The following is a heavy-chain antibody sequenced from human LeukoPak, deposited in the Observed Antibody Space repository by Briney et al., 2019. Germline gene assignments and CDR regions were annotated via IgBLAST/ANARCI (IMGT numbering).Heavy chain of an antibody. Sequence: ASVKVSCTASGYTFTSYDINWVRQATGQGLEWMGWMNPNSGNTGYAQKFQGRVTMTRNTSISTAYMELSSLRSEDTAVYYCAREGGDGYNFNYWGQGTLVTVSS. CDR3: AREGGDGYNFNY. CDR2: MNPNSGNT. J-gene: IGHJ4*02. D-gene: IGHD5-24*01. V-gene: IGHV1-8*01. CDR1: GYTFTSYD.